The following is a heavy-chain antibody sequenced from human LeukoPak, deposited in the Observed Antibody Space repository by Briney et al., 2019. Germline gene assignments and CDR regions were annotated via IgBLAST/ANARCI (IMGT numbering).Heavy chain of an antibody. Sequence: SETLSLTCTVSGGSIRSYYWSWIRQPPGKGLEWIGYIHYSGSTNYNPSLKSRVTMSVDTSKNQFSLNLNSVTAADTAVYYCARDGGIGIDYWGRGTLVTVSS. CDR2: IHYSGST. CDR3: ARDGGIGIDY. CDR1: GGSIRSYY. V-gene: IGHV4-59*12. D-gene: IGHD1-26*01. J-gene: IGHJ4*02.